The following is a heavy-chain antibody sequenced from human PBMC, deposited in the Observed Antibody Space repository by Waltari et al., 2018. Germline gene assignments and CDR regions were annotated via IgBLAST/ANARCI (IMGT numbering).Heavy chain of an antibody. CDR3: ARVDYSSSSGNFDY. V-gene: IGHV4-39*07. CDR1: GVSISRSSYY. CDR2: IYYSGST. J-gene: IGHJ4*02. D-gene: IGHD6-6*01. Sequence: QLQLQASGPGLVKPSATLSLTCTVSGVSISRSSYYWGWIRQPPGKGLEWIGSIYYSGSTYYNPSLKSRVTISVDTSKNQFSLKLSSVTAADTAVYYCARVDYSSSSGNFDYWGQGTLVTVSS.